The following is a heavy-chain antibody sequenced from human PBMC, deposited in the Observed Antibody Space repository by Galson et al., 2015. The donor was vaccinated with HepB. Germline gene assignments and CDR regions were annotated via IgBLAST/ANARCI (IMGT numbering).Heavy chain of an antibody. CDR3: ARDRRGIGGIAAADTVVWFDP. D-gene: IGHD6-13*01. CDR1: GFTFSSYG. V-gene: IGHV3-30*02. CDR2: IRYDGSNK. J-gene: IGHJ5*02. Sequence: SLRLSCAASGFTFSSYGMHWVRQAPGKGLEWVAFIRYDGSNKYYADSVKGRFTISRDNAKNSLYLQMNSLRAEDTAVYYCARDRRGIGGIAAADTVVWFDPWGQGTLVTVSS.